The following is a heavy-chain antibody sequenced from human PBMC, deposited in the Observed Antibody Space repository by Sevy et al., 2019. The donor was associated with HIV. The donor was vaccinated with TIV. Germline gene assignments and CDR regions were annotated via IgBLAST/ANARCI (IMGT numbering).Heavy chain of an antibody. Sequence: GGSLRLSCTGSGFAFSDYALSWVRQAPGKGLEWVGFIRNKEYNGTTGYAASVKGRFFISRDDSKSVAYLDMNSLKTADTGLYYCTRSVTTIYWGRGTLVTVSS. J-gene: IGHJ4*02. D-gene: IGHD4-4*01. CDR3: TRSVTTIY. V-gene: IGHV3-49*04. CDR2: IRNKEYNGTT. CDR1: GFAFSDYA.